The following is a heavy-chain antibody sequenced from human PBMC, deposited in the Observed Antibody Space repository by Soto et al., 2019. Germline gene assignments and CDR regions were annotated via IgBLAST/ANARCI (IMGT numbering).Heavy chain of an antibody. D-gene: IGHD4-17*01. CDR1: GYSFTSDW. CDR2: IDPSDSYI. CDR3: ARHKGGDPDYFDY. V-gene: IGHV5-10-1*01. J-gene: IGHJ4*02. Sequence: GESLKISCVGSGYSFTSDWISWVRQMPGKGLEWMGRIDPSDSYINYSPSFQGHVAISADKSITTAYLQWSSLKASDTAMYYCARHKGGDPDYFDYWGQGTLVTVS.